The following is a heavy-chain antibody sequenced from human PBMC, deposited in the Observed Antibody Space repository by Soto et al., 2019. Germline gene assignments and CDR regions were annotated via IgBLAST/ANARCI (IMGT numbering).Heavy chain of an antibody. V-gene: IGHV3-11*01. CDR3: ARERPASYEYIRGTHRYEDY. D-gene: IGHD3-16*02. CDR2: IGSSGSAI. J-gene: IGHJ4*02. CDR1: GFTFSDYY. Sequence: GGSLRLSCAASGFTFSDYYMTWIRQAPGKGLEWVSHIGSSGSAIYYAASVKGRFTISRDNAKNSLYLQMNSLRAEDSAVYYCARERPASYEYIRGTHRYEDYWGQGTLVTVSS.